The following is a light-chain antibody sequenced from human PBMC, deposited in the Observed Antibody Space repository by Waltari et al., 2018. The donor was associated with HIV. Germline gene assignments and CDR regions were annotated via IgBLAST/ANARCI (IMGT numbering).Light chain of an antibody. CDR2: DNN. CDR3: QSYDMSQSGSLV. Sequence: QSVLTQPPSVSGAPGQRVTIACTGTRSNIGAGFDVHWYQQIPGNAPKLLISDNNMRPSGVPDRFSGSKSGTSASRASTGLQSEDEADYYCQSYDMSQSGSLVFGGGTKLTVL. J-gene: IGLJ2*01. V-gene: IGLV1-40*01. CDR1: RSNIGAGFD.